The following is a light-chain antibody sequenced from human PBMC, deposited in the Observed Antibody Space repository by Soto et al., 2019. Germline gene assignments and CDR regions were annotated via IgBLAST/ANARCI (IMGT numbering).Light chain of an antibody. Sequence: DIQVTQSPSSLSASVGDRVTITCRASQSINTFLNWYQQRPGKAPNLLIYGASNLQSGVPSRFSGSGSGTDFTLTISSLQPEDFATYYCQQSYSTLYTFGQG. CDR3: QQSYSTLYT. J-gene: IGKJ2*01. V-gene: IGKV1-39*01. CDR1: QSINTF. CDR2: GAS.